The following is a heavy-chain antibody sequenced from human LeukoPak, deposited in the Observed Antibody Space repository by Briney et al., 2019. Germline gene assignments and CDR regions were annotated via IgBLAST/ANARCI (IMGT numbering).Heavy chain of an antibody. Sequence: PGGSLRLSCEASGLTFSRFGMHWVRQAPGKGLEWVAVIWYDGSNQDYADSVKGRFTISRDNSKNTLYLQVSSLRAEDTAVYYCARDRWYDGSGYIAAFDYWGQGTLVTVS. CDR3: ARDRWYDGSGYIAAFDY. CDR1: GLTFSRFG. J-gene: IGHJ4*02. CDR2: IWYDGSNQ. V-gene: IGHV3-33*01. D-gene: IGHD3-22*01.